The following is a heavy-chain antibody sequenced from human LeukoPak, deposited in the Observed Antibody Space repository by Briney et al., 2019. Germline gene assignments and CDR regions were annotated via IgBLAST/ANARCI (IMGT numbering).Heavy chain of an antibody. V-gene: IGHV3-30*18. D-gene: IGHD6-19*01. CDR3: AKEYSSGWSYWYFDL. CDR1: GCTFSSCG. CDR2: ISKDGSTK. J-gene: IGHJ2*01. Sequence: GGSLRLSCAASGCTFSSCGMHWVRQAPGKGLEWVAVISKDGSTKIYSASVKGRFTISRDNSKNTMYLQMNSLRAEDTAVYFCAKEYSSGWSYWYFDLWGRGTLVTVSS.